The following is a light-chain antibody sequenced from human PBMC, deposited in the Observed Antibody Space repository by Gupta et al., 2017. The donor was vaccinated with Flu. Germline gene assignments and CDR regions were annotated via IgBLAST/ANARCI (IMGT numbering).Light chain of an antibody. CDR2: DAS. V-gene: IGKV3D-20*01. Sequence: EIVLTQSPATLSLSPGERATLSCGASQSVTNNHLAWYQQKPGLAPRLLIYDASKRATGIPDRLSGSGSGTDFTLTISRLEPEDFAVYYCQQYGSLPGTFGQGTRLEIK. J-gene: IGKJ2*01. CDR3: QQYGSLPGT. CDR1: QSVTNNH.